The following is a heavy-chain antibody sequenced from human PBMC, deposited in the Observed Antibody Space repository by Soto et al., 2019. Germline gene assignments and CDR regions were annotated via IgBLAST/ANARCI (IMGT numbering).Heavy chain of an antibody. V-gene: IGHV4-59*01. D-gene: IGHD1-20*01. CDR3: EKDFNGVLTDMRDPGGMDV. Sequence: QVQLQESGPGLVKPSETLSLTCAVSGGSITHYYWAWIRQPPRQRLEWIGYIYNSVNTKYNPSLNGGCPIFMDMCKSSFSLNLRSVTAADTGVYYWEKDFNGVLTDMRDPGGMDVWGRGTKVIVSS. J-gene: IGHJ6*04. CDR2: IYNSVNT. CDR1: GGSITHYY.